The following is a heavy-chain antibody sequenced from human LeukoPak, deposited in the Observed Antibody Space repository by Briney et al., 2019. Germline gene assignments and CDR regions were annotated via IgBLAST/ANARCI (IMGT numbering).Heavy chain of an antibody. CDR3: ARDRGTTGGYGMDV. CDR1: GGSISTYY. Sequence: SETLSLTCTVSGGSISTYYWSWIRQSPGKGLEWIGYIYYSGSTNYNPSLKSRVTISVDTSKNQFSLKMSAVTAADTAVYYCARDRGTTGGYGMDVWGQGTTVTVSS. CDR2: IYYSGST. V-gene: IGHV4-59*01. D-gene: IGHD1-1*01. J-gene: IGHJ6*02.